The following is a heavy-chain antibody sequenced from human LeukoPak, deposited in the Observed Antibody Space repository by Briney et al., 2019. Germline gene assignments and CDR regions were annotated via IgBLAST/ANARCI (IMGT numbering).Heavy chain of an antibody. J-gene: IGHJ4*02. Sequence: PGGSLRLSCAASGFTFSSYGMHWVRQAPGKGLEWVAFIRYDGSNKYYADSVKGRFTISRDNSKNTLYLQMNSLRAEDTAVYYCAKPQEWLAYYFDYWGQGTLVTVSS. CDR2: IRYDGSNK. CDR1: GFTFSSYG. V-gene: IGHV3-30*02. D-gene: IGHD3-3*01. CDR3: AKPQEWLAYYFDY.